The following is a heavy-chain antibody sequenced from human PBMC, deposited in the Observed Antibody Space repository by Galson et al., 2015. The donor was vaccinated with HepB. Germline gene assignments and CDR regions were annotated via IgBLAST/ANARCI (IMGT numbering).Heavy chain of an antibody. Sequence: SLITGCAASGVSFKSNEMNYGDQAPRKRLERVSYTSSSGATIYYADSVKGRFTISRDNAKSLYLQMNSLTAEDTAVYYCARSKSPSSPSDNWGQGTLVTVSA. J-gene: IGHJ4*02. CDR3: ARSKSPSSPSDN. CDR2: TSSSGATI. CDR1: GVSFKSNE. D-gene: IGHD6-13*01. V-gene: IGHV3-48*03.